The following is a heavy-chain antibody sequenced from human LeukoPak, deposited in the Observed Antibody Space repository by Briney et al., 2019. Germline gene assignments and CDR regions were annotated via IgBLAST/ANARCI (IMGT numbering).Heavy chain of an antibody. CDR2: ISGPGSTI. J-gene: IGHJ4*02. CDR3: ARAFLYYDILTGYYPGEYYFDY. Sequence: PGGSLRLSCTASGFTFSDYYMSWIRQAPGKGLEWVSYISGPGSTIYYADSVKGRFTISRDNAKNSLYLQMNSLRAEDTAVYYCARAFLYYDILTGYYPGEYYFDYWGQGTLVTVSS. V-gene: IGHV3-11*04. CDR1: GFTFSDYY. D-gene: IGHD3-9*01.